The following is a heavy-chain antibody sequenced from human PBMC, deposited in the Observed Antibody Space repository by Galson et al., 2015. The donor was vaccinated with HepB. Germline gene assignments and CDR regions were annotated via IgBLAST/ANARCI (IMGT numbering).Heavy chain of an antibody. J-gene: IGHJ3*02. CDR1: GDSVSSNSAA. CDR3: ARAGWGLYFQRTKDDAFDI. CDR2: TYYRSKWYN. V-gene: IGHV6-1*01. Sequence: CAISGDSVSSNSAAWNWIRQSPSRGLEWLGRTYYRSKWYNDYAVSVKSRITINPDTSKNQFSLQLNSVTPEDTAVYYCARAGWGLYFQRTKDDAFDIWGQGTMVTVSS. D-gene: IGHD2-21*01.